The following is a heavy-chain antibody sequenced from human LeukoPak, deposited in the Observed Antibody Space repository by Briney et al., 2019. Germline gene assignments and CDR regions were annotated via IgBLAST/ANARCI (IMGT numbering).Heavy chain of an antibody. Sequence: ASVKVSCKASGGTFSSYAISWVRQAPGQGLEWMGGIIPIFGTANYAQKFQGRVTITTDESTSTAYMELSSLRSEDTAVYYCARGLPPNSSSWYYFDYWGQGTLVTVSS. CDR1: GGTFSSYA. V-gene: IGHV1-69*05. J-gene: IGHJ4*02. CDR3: ARGLPPNSSSWYYFDY. CDR2: IIPIFGTA. D-gene: IGHD6-13*01.